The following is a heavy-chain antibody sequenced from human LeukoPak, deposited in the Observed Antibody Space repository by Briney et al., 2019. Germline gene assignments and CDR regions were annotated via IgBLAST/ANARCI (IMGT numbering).Heavy chain of an antibody. D-gene: IGHD5-18*01. V-gene: IGHV1-18*01. Sequence: ASVKVSCKASGYTFTSYGISWVRQAPGQGLEWVGWISAYNGNTNYAQKLQGRVTMTTDTSTSTAYMELRSLRSDDTAVYYCARGYRLTRQPNDAFDIWGQGTMVTVSS. CDR1: GYTFTSYG. CDR3: ARGYRLTRQPNDAFDI. CDR2: ISAYNGNT. J-gene: IGHJ3*02.